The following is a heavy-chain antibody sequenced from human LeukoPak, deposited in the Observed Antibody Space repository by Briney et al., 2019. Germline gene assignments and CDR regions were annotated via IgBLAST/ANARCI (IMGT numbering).Heavy chain of an antibody. J-gene: IGHJ4*02. CDR3: ASDSGSHFDY. CDR2: INHSGST. V-gene: IGHV4-34*01. D-gene: IGHD1-26*01. CDR1: GGSFSGYY. Sequence: PSETLSLTCAVYGGSFSGYYWSWIRQPPGKGLEWIGEINHSGSTNYNPSLKSRVTISVDTSKNQFSLKLSSVTAADTAVYYCASDSGSHFDYWGQGTLVTVSS.